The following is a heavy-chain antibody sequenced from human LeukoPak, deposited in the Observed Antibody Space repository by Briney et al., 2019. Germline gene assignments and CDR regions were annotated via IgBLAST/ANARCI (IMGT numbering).Heavy chain of an antibody. CDR2: ISAGGSGT. Sequence: GSLRLSCAASGFTFSSYAMSWVRQAPGKGLEWVSAISAGGSGTYYADSVKGRFTISRDDSKNTLYLQMNSLRAEDTAVYYCAKRSERCFDLWGRGTLVTVSS. V-gene: IGHV3-23*01. CDR1: GFTFSSYA. D-gene: IGHD5-24*01. J-gene: IGHJ2*01. CDR3: AKRSERCFDL.